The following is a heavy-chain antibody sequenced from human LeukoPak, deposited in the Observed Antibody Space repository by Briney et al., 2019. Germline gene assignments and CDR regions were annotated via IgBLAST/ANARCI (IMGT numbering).Heavy chain of an antibody. Sequence: GGSLRLSCAASGFTLSSSWIHWVRQAPGKGLVWVSRINSDGTITSYADSVKGRFTISRDNSRNTLYLQMNTLRAEDTAVYYCAKAIAAPVWYFDLWGRGTLVTVSS. CDR3: AKAIAAPVWYFDL. CDR1: GFTLSSSW. J-gene: IGHJ2*01. D-gene: IGHD6-13*01. V-gene: IGHV3-74*01. CDR2: INSDGTIT.